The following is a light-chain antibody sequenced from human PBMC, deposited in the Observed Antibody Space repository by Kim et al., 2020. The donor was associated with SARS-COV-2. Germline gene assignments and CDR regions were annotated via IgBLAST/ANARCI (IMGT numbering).Light chain of an antibody. CDR3: QVWDRTSNHYV. CDR1: NIGRRS. CDR2: SDS. Sequence: SYELTQTPSVSVAPGGTARITCGGDNIGRRSVHWYQQKPGQAPVLVIFSDSGRPSGIPERFSGSNSGNTAALTISGVEAGDEADYYCQVWDRTSNHYVFGSGTQLTVL. V-gene: IGLV3-21*04. J-gene: IGLJ1*01.